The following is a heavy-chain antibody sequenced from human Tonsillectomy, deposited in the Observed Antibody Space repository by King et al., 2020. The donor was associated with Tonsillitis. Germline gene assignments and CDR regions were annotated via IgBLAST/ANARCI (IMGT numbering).Heavy chain of an antibody. CDR1: GGSFSGYY. V-gene: IGHV4-34*01. J-gene: IGHJ5*02. D-gene: IGHD3-16*01. CDR2: INHSGST. Sequence: VQLQQWGAGLLKPSETLSLTCAVYGGSFSGYYWSWIRQPPGKGLEWIGEINHSGSTNYNPSLKSRVTISVDTSKNQFSLKLSSVTAADTAGYYCARGSRRRYVPDLNWFDPWGQGTLVTVSS. CDR3: ARGSRRRYVPDLNWFDP.